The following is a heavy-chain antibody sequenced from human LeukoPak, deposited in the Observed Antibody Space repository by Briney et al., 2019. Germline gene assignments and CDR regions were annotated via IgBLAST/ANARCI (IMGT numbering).Heavy chain of an antibody. J-gene: IGHJ3*02. V-gene: IGHV3-48*03. CDR2: ISSSGSTI. D-gene: IGHD5-24*01. Sequence: GGSLRLSCAASGFTFSSYEMNWVRQAPGKGLEWVSYISSSGSTIYYADSVKGRFTISRDNAKNSLYLQMNSLRAEDMALYYCAKDRGYNGGGGAFDIWGQGTMVTVSS. CDR3: AKDRGYNGGGGAFDI. CDR1: GFTFSSYE.